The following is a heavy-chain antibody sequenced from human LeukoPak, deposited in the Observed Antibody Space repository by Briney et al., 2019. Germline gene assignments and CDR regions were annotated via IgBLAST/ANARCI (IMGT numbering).Heavy chain of an antibody. CDR1: GDSISSGTYV. CDR3: ASWDTYYHDTWDY. Sequence: PSETLSLTFTVSGDSISSGTYVWCWIRQPPGKRLEWIASISYDGSTYYNPSLKSRVTISVDTSKNHFSLKLSSVTAADTAVYYCASWDTYYHDTWDYWGQGTLVTVSS. CDR2: ISYDGST. D-gene: IGHD3-22*01. V-gene: IGHV4-39*07. J-gene: IGHJ4*02.